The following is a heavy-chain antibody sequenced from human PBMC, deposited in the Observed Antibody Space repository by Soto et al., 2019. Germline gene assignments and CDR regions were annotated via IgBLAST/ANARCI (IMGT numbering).Heavy chain of an antibody. CDR2: SNPNSGGV. CDR1: GYTFTDFY. CDR3: ARGGATEPTLPGFGEFFMDV. Sequence: QVQLVQSGAEVKKPGASVRLSCKASGYTFTDFYIHWVRQAPGQGLEWMGWSNPNSGGVNYAEKFHGWVPLTRDTSVSTAYMDLRRLKSEDTAVYYCARGGATEPTLPGFGEFFMDVWGKGTSVTVS. J-gene: IGHJ6*03. V-gene: IGHV1-2*04. D-gene: IGHD3-10*01.